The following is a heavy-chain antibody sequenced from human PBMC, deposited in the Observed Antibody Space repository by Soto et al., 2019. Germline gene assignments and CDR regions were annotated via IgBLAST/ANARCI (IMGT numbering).Heavy chain of an antibody. CDR2: ISAKNGNP. D-gene: IGHD1-26*01. Sequence: QAHLVQSGAEVKKPGASVRVSCKTSGYTFTNSGITWVRQAPGHGLEWMGWISAKNGNPNYAQNLQGRVTMTIDTSASTVYMEVSSLTSEDTAMYYCARSSGGNFGIIIEGTNWFAPWGQGTLVTVSS. CDR3: ARSSGGNFGIIIEGTNWFAP. V-gene: IGHV1-18*01. CDR1: GYTFTNSG. J-gene: IGHJ5*02.